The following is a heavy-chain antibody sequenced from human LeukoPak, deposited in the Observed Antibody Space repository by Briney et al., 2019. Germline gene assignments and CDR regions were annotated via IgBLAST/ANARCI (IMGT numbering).Heavy chain of an antibody. Sequence: GGSLRLSCAASGFTLSTFWMSWVRQAPGKGLEWVSAISGSGGNTYYADSVKGRFTISRDNSKNTLYLQMSSLRADDTAVYYCANFERTVAGPYNWFAPWGQGTLVTVSS. CDR3: ANFERTVAGPYNWFAP. CDR2: ISGSGGNT. V-gene: IGHV3-23*01. CDR1: GFTLSTFW. D-gene: IGHD6-19*01. J-gene: IGHJ5*02.